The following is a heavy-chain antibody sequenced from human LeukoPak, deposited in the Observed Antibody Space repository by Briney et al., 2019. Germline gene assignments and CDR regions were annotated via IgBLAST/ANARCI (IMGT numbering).Heavy chain of an antibody. CDR1: GFTFDDYA. V-gene: IGHV3-9*01. Sequence: GGSLRLSCAASGFTFDDYAMHWVRQAPGKGLEWVSGISWNSGSIGCADSVKGRFTISRDNAKNSLYLQMNSLRAEDTALYYCARIPYGDYGHDAFDIWGQGTMVTVSS. CDR3: ARIPYGDYGHDAFDI. CDR2: ISWNSGSI. J-gene: IGHJ3*02. D-gene: IGHD4-17*01.